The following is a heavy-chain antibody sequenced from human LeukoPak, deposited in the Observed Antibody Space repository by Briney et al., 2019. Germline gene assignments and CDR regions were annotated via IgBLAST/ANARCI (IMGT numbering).Heavy chain of an antibody. D-gene: IGHD2-2*02. CDR2: IYYSGST. CDR1: GGSISSSSYY. J-gene: IGHJ4*02. CDR3: ARLDCSSTSCYTPIDY. V-gene: IGHV4-39*01. Sequence: PSETLSLTCTVSGGSISSSSYYWGWIRQPPGKGLEWIGSIYYSGSTYYTPSLKSRVTISVDTSKNQFSLKLSSVTAADTAVYYCARLDCSSTSCYTPIDYWGQGTLVTVSS.